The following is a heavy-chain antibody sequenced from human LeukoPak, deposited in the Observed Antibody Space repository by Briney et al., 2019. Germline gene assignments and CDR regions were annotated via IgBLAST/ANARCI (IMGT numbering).Heavy chain of an antibody. V-gene: IGHV3-48*03. J-gene: IGHJ4*02. D-gene: IGHD2-15*01. CDR1: AFTVSSYE. CDR3: AIGWQLGRFDY. CDR2: IISSGSTM. Sequence: AGSLTLSCAASAFTVSSYEMNWVRQAPGKGLEWVSYIISSGSTMYYAESVKGRFNISRDNAQNSLYLQMNSLRAEDKAVYYCAIGWQLGRFDYWGQGTMASVPS.